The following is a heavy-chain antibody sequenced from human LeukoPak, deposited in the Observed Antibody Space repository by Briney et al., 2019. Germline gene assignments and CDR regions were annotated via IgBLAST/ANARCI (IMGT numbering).Heavy chain of an antibody. D-gene: IGHD1-26*01. J-gene: IGHJ4*02. V-gene: IGHV4-34*01. CDR2: INHSGST. CDR3: ARGQVGATNQHDY. CDR1: GGSFSGYY. Sequence: SETLSLTCAVYGGSFSGYYWSWIRQPLGKGLEWIGEINHSGSTNYNPSLKSRVTISVDTSKNQFSLKLSSVTAADTAVYYCARGQVGATNQHDYWGQGTLVTVSS.